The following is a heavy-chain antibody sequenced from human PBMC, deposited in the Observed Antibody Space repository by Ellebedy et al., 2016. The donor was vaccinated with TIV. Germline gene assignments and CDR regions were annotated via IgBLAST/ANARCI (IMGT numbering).Heavy chain of an antibody. D-gene: IGHD3-9*01. CDR3: ARQAYDILTGYHEELDY. Sequence: GGSLRLXCAASGFTFSDYAMNWVRQAPGKGLEWVSYISSSGSTRYYADSVKGRFTISTDNVKNSLYLQMNSLRDEDTAVYYCARQAYDILTGYHEELDYWGQGTLVTVSS. J-gene: IGHJ4*02. V-gene: IGHV3-48*02. CDR1: GFTFSDYA. CDR2: ISSSGSTR.